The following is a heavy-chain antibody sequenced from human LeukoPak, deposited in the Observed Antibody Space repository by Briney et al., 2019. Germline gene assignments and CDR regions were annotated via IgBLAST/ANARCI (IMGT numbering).Heavy chain of an antibody. CDR2: IYYSGST. D-gene: IGHD6-13*01. Sequence: SETLSLTCTVSGGSISSSSYYWGWIRQPPGKGREWIGSIYYSGSTYYNPSLKSRVTIYVDTSKNQFSLKLSSVPAADTSVYYCETHWPKLVWGDYIYVSDKGSTVTVSS. CDR1: GGSISSSSYY. V-gene: IGHV4-39*01. CDR3: ETHWPKLVWGDYIYV. J-gene: IGHJ6*03.